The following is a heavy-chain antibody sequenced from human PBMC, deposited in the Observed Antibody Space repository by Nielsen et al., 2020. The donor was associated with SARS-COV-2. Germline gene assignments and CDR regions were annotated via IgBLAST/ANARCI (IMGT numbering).Heavy chain of an antibody. J-gene: IGHJ6*02. D-gene: IGHD3-3*01. Sequence: VKVSCKVSGFTLTELSMHWVRQAPGKGFEWMGGFDPEDGETIYAQKFQGRVTMTEDTSTDTAYMELSSLRSEDTAVYYCATTFAIFGEVRMDVWGQGTAVTVSS. V-gene: IGHV1-24*01. CDR1: GFTLTELS. CDR3: ATTFAIFGEVRMDV. CDR2: FDPEDGET.